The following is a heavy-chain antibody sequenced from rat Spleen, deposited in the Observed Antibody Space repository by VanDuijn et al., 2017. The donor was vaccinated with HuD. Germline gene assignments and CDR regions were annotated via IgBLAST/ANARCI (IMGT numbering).Heavy chain of an antibody. CDR1: GFTFSNYG. Sequence: EVQLVESGGGLVQPGRSLKLSCAASGFTFSNYGMAWVRQAPTKGLEWVATISYDGSSTYYRASVKGRFTISRDNAKSTLYLQMDSLRSEDTATYYCARDLRWFAYWGQGTLVTVSS. CDR3: ARDLRWFAY. CDR2: ISYDGSST. J-gene: IGHJ3*01. V-gene: IGHV5-29*01. D-gene: IGHD1-11*01.